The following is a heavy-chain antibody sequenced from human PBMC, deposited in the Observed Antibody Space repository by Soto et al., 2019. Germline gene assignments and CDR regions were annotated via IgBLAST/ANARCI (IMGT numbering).Heavy chain of an antibody. CDR1: GGSFSGYY. CDR2: INDRGSI. D-gene: IGHD3-9*01. Sequence: QVQLQQWGAGPLRPLETLSLTCGVSGGSFSGYYLAWIRQSPGKGLEWIGEINDRGSINYNPSLKSRVSISVDTSKNHYPLNLRSVTAADTAVYYCARESHDILTGPPWVWYFDLWGRGTLVTVSS. V-gene: IGHV4-34*01. CDR3: ARESHDILTGPPWVWYFDL. J-gene: IGHJ2*01.